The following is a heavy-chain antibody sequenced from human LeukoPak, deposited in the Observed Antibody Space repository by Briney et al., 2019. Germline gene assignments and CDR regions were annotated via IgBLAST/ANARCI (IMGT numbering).Heavy chain of an antibody. D-gene: IGHD3-22*01. V-gene: IGHV4-39*01. CDR3: ARRRYYDSTGYLD. CDR2: IYYRGST. CDR1: SDSISSSSYY. J-gene: IGHJ1*01. Sequence: TSETLSLTCTISSDSISSSSYYWGWIRQPPGKGLEWIGDIYYRGSTYYNPSLKSRVSISIYTSNNQFSLTLNSVTAADTALYFCARRRYYDSTGYLDWGQGTLVTVSS.